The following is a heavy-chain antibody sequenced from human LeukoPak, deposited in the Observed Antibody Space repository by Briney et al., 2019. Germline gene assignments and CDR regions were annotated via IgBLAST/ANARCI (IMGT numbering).Heavy chain of an antibody. CDR1: GFTFSSYA. J-gene: IGHJ4*02. D-gene: IGHD3-3*01. Sequence: GGSLRLSCAASGFTFSSYAMSWVRQAPGKGLEWVPAISGSGGSTYYADSVKGRFTISRDNSKNTLYLQVNSLRAEDTAVYYCAKGKYYDFWSGYPFDYWGQGTLVTVSS. CDR2: ISGSGGST. CDR3: AKGKYYDFWSGYPFDY. V-gene: IGHV3-23*01.